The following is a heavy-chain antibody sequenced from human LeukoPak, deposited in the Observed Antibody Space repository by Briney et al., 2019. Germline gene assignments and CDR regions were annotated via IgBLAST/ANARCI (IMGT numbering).Heavy chain of an antibody. V-gene: IGHV3-23*01. CDR1: GFTFSSYS. D-gene: IGHD6-19*01. Sequence: GSLRLSCAASGFTFSSYSMNWVRQAPGKGLEWVSAISGSGGSTYYADSVKGRFTISRDNSKNTLYLQMNSLRAEDTAVYYCAKDRRGWLKSDYWGQGTLVTVSS. CDR2: ISGSGGST. CDR3: AKDRRGWLKSDY. J-gene: IGHJ4*02.